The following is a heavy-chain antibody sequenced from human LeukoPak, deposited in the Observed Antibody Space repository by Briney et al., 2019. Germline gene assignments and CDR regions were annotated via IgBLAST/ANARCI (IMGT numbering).Heavy chain of an antibody. CDR2: IYHSGST. J-gene: IGHJ5*02. D-gene: IGHD2-2*01. Sequence: SETLSLTCAVSGYSISSGYYWGWIRQPPGKGLEWIGSIYHSGSTYYNPSLKSRATISVDTSKNQFSLKLSSVTAADTAVYYCARRYQLLFSAWFDPWGQGTLVTVSS. V-gene: IGHV4-38-2*01. CDR1: GYSISSGYY. CDR3: ARRYQLLFSAWFDP.